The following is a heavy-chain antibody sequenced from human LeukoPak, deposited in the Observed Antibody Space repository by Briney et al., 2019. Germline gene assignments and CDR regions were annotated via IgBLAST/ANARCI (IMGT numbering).Heavy chain of an antibody. CDR2: FFLKGST. J-gene: IGHJ4*02. Sequence: KPSETLSFTCTVSGGSFTPYYWGWLRQPPGEGLEWIGSFFLKGSTYYNPSLKSRVTISVDTSKNQFSLTLSSVTAADTAVYYCARVARCTSCFDVDYWGQGTLVTVSS. V-gene: IGHV4-38-2*02. CDR3: ARVARCTSCFDVDY. D-gene: IGHD2-2*01. CDR1: GGSFTPYY.